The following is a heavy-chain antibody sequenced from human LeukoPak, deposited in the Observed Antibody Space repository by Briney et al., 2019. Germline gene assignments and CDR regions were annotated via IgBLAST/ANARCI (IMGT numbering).Heavy chain of an antibody. Sequence: ASVKVSCKASGYSFINYGITWVRQAPGQGLEWMGWISASTSNTYYAQKLQGRVTMTTDTSTGPAYMELRSLRSDDTAVYYCARVAWSGYYTDYWGQGTLVTVSS. V-gene: IGHV1-18*01. CDR3: ARVAWSGYYTDY. J-gene: IGHJ4*02. CDR2: ISASTSNT. D-gene: IGHD3-3*01. CDR1: GYSFINYG.